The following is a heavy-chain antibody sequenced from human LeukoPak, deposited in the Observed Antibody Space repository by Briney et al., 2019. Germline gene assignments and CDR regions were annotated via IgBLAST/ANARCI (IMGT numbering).Heavy chain of an antibody. J-gene: IGHJ4*02. D-gene: IGHD2-2*01. CDR3: ARGRGYCSSTSCYYFDY. Sequence: SETLSLTCAVYGGSFSGYYWSWIRQPPGKGLEWIGEINHSGSTNYNPSLKSRVTISVDTSKNQFSPKLSSVTAADTAVYYCARGRGYCSSTSCYYFDYWGQGTQVTVSS. CDR2: INHSGST. V-gene: IGHV4-34*01. CDR1: GGSFSGYY.